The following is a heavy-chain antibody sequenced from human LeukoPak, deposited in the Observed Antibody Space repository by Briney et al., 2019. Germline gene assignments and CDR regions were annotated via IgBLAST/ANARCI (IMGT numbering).Heavy chain of an antibody. V-gene: IGHV3-9*01. CDR3: TKDISSGRPAPYGMDV. D-gene: IGHD3-10*01. J-gene: IGHJ6*02. Sequence: GGSLRLSCAASGFTFGAYCMHWVRQPPGKGLEWVSAINWNSDTIHYADSVRGRFTISRDNAKNILYLQMNSLRVEDTAFYFCTKDISSGRPAPYGMDVWGHGTTVTVSS. CDR2: INWNSDTI. CDR1: GFTFGAYC.